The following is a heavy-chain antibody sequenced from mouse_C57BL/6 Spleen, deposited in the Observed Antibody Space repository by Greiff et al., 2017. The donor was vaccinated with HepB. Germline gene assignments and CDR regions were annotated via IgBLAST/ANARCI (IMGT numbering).Heavy chain of an antibody. J-gene: IGHJ3*01. Sequence: EVKLQESGPELVKPGASVKISCKASGYSFTGYYMNWVKQSPEKSLEWIGEINPSTGGTTYNQKFKAKATLTVDKSSSTAYMQLKSLTSEDSAVYYCATPYSNYVGFAYWGQGTLVTVSA. D-gene: IGHD2-5*01. V-gene: IGHV1-42*01. CDR3: ATPYSNYVGFAY. CDR1: GYSFTGYY. CDR2: INPSTGGT.